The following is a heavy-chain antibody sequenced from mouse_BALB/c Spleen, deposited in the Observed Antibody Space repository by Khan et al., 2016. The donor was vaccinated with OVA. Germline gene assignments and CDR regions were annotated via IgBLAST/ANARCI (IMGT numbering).Heavy chain of an antibody. D-gene: IGHD1-1*01. CDR1: GYTFTDYV. J-gene: IGHJ3*01. V-gene: IGHV1-77*01. Sequence: QVQLQQSGPELVKPGASVKMSCKASGYTFTDYVMNWVKQRPGQGLEWIGQIYPGSGSPYYNEKFKGKATLTADKSSNTAYMQLSSLTSDDSAVYFCARRGYYDFAYWGQGTLVTVSA. CDR3: ARRGYYDFAY. CDR2: IYPGSGSP.